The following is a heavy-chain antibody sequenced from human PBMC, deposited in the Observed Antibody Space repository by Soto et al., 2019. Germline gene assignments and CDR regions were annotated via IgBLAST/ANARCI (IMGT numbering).Heavy chain of an antibody. CDR1: GGSISSYY. D-gene: IGHD6-19*01. CDR2: IYYSGST. V-gene: IGHV4-59*08. J-gene: IGHJ4*02. CDR3: XXLXGWSVDY. Sequence: QVQLQESGPGLVKPSETLSLTCTVSGGSISSYYWSWIRQPPGKGLEWIGYIYYSGSTNYNPSLKSRVTISVDTSKNQFSLKLSSVTAADTXVYXXXXLXGWSVDYWGQGTLVTVSS.